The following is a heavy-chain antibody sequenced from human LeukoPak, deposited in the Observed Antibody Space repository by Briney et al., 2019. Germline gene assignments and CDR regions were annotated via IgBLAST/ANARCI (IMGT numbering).Heavy chain of an antibody. V-gene: IGHV4-34*01. Sequence: SETLSLTCAVYGGSFSGYYWSWIRQPPGKGLEWIGEINHSGSTNYNPSLKSRVTKSVDTSKNQFSLKLSSVTAADTAVYYCARASLGYCSSTSCYNWFDPWGQGTLVTVSS. D-gene: IGHD2-2*01. CDR1: GGSFSGYY. CDR2: INHSGST. J-gene: IGHJ5*02. CDR3: ARASLGYCSSTSCYNWFDP.